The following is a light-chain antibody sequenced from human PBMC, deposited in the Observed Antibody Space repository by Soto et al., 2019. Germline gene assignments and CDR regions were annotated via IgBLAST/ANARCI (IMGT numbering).Light chain of an antibody. J-gene: IGKJ3*01. V-gene: IGKV3D-7*01. CDR1: QSVSSSY. CDR3: QQDYNLPPA. CDR2: GAS. Sequence: PGDRVTLSCRASQSVSSSYLTWYQQKPGQAPRLLIYGASTRATSIPARFSGSGSGTDFTLTISSLQPEDFAVYYCQQDYNLPPAFGPGTKVDIK.